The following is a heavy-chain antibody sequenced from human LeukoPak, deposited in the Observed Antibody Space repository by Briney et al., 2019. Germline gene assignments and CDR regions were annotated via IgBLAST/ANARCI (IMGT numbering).Heavy chain of an antibody. CDR1: GFTFSSYS. Sequence: GGSLRLSCAASGFTFSSYSMNWVRQAPGKGLEWASYISSSSSTIYYADSVKGRFTISRDNAKNSLYLQMNSLRAEDTAVYYCARVRHTYYYDSSGYYLDYWGQGTLVTVSS. V-gene: IGHV3-48*01. CDR2: ISSSSSTI. J-gene: IGHJ4*02. D-gene: IGHD3-22*01. CDR3: ARVRHTYYYDSSGYYLDY.